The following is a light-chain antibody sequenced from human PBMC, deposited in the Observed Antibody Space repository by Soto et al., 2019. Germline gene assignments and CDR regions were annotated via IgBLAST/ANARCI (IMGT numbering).Light chain of an antibody. CDR1: QSISSY. J-gene: IGKJ5*01. V-gene: IGKV1-39*01. Sequence: DIPMTQSPSSLSASVGDRVTITCRASQSISSYLNWYQQKPGKAPKLLIYAASSLQSGVPSRFSGSGSGTDFTLTINSLQPEDFATYYCQQAYSFPITFGQGTRLEIK. CDR2: AAS. CDR3: QQAYSFPIT.